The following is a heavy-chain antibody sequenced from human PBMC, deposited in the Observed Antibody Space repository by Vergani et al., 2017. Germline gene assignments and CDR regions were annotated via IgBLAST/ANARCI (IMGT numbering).Heavy chain of an antibody. J-gene: IGHJ1*01. CDR1: GFTFDTYT. V-gene: IGHV3-23*01. CDR3: TTAWGLYYLHGEYFQY. Sequence: EVQLLESGGGLVQPGRSRRLSCAGAGFTFDTYTMAYVRQAPGKGLEWVATISSGGGDISYADSVKGRFTISRDNSKNTLFLQMNSLKDEDTAVYYCTTAWGLYYLHGEYFQYWGRGTLVSVSS. CDR2: ISSGGGDI. D-gene: IGHD3-10*01.